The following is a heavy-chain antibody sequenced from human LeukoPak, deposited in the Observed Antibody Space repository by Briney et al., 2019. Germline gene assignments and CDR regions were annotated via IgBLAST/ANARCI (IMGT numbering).Heavy chain of an antibody. CDR3: AKDDIYYYDSSGYHPVSYYYYGDDF. CDR2: ISGSGGST. V-gene: IGHV3-23*01. J-gene: IGHJ6*02. CDR1: GYTLSSSL. D-gene: IGHD3-22*01. Sequence: GGSLLQCFATSGYTLSSSLMTWGRRAPAKGLEWVSAISGSGGSTYYAESVKGRFTISRDNSKNTLYLQMNSLRPEDTDVYYCAKDDIYYYDSSGYHPVSYYYYGDDFWGQGTTVTVSS.